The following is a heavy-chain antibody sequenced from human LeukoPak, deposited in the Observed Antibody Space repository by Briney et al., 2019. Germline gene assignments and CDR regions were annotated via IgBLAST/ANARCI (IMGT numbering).Heavy chain of an antibody. CDR3: ARFSFGSSRYYFDC. Sequence: GGSLRLSCVAASEFAFSIYSMSWVRQAPGKGLEWVSSISTSRSSIYYADSVKGRFSISRDNAKNSLFLQMNSLRAEDTAVYYCARFSFGSSRYYFDCWGQGTLVTVSS. J-gene: IGHJ4*01. CDR2: ISTSRSSI. CDR1: EFAFSIYS. D-gene: IGHD3-16*01. V-gene: IGHV3-21*01.